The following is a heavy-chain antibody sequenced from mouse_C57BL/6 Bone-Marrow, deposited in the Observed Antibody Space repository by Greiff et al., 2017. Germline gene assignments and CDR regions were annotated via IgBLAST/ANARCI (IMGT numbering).Heavy chain of an antibody. Sequence: EVQLQESGPGLVKPSQSLSLTCSVTGYSITSGYYWNWIRQFPGNKLEWMGYISYDGSNNYNPSLKNRISITRDTSKNQFFLKLNSVTTEDTATXYCARRVITTVVAQGYFDVWGTGTTVTVAS. CDR3: ARRVITTVVAQGYFDV. CDR2: ISYDGSN. CDR1: GYSITSGYY. D-gene: IGHD1-1*01. J-gene: IGHJ1*03. V-gene: IGHV3-6*01.